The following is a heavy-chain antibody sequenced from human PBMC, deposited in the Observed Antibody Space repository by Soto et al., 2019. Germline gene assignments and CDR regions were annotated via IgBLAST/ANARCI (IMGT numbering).Heavy chain of an antibody. J-gene: IGHJ4*02. Sequence: GGSLRLSCAASGFTFSGYGMRWVRQAPGKGLEWVAVITCDGGNKYYADSVKGRFTISRDNSKNTLYLQMNSLRAEDTAVYYCAKAYGSGSYYKQWGQGTLVTVSS. V-gene: IGHV3-30*18. D-gene: IGHD3-10*01. CDR2: ITCDGGNK. CDR3: AKAYGSGSYYKQ. CDR1: GFTFSGYG.